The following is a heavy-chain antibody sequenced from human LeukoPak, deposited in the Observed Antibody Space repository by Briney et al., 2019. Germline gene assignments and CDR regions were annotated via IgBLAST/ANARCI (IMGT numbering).Heavy chain of an antibody. J-gene: IGHJ4*02. CDR3: TKDSVAMVTTSDY. CDR2: IRYDGSEK. CDR1: GFTFSSYE. D-gene: IGHD5-18*01. V-gene: IGHV3-30*02. Sequence: GGSLRLSCAASGFTFSSYEMNRVRQAPGKGLEWVASIRYDGSEKYNVDSVKGRFTTSRDNAKNSLYLQMNSLRPEDTALYYCTKDSVAMVTTSDYWGQGTLVTVSS.